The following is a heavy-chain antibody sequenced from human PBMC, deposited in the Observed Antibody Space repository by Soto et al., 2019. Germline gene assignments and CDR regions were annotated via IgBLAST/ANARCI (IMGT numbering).Heavy chain of an antibody. Sequence: SETLSLTCAVYGGPFSGYYWSWIRQPPGKGLEWIGEINHSGSTNYNPSLKSRVTISVDTSKNQFSLKLSSVTAADTAVYYCARKRITIFGVVIMKGNWFDPWGQGTLVTVSS. CDR3: ARKRITIFGVVIMKGNWFDP. V-gene: IGHV4-34*01. J-gene: IGHJ5*02. D-gene: IGHD3-3*01. CDR1: GGPFSGYY. CDR2: INHSGST.